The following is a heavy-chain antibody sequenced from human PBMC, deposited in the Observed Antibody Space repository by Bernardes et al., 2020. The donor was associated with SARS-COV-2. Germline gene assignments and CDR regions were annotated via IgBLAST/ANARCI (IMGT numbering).Heavy chain of an antibody. CDR3: ARAGSITIFGVVIARQDAFDI. CDR1: GYSISSGYY. Sequence: SETLSLTCAVSGYSISSGYYWGWIRQPPGKGLEWIGSIYHSGSTYYNPSLKSRVTISVDTSKNQFSLKLSSVTAADTAVDYCARAGSITIFGVVIARQDAFDIWGQGTMVTVSS. D-gene: IGHD3-3*01. CDR2: IYHSGST. V-gene: IGHV4-38-2*01. J-gene: IGHJ3*02.